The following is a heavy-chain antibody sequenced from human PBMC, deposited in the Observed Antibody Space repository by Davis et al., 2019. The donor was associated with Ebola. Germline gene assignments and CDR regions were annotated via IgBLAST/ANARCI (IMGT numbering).Heavy chain of an antibody. CDR3: AREPPYYDSSGYYFWIIGYFDL. V-gene: IGHV4-4*02. D-gene: IGHD3-22*01. CDR2: IYHSGST. Sequence: MPGGSLRLSCAVSGGSISSSNWWSWVRQPPGKGLEWIGEIYHSGSTNYNPSLKSRVTISVDKSKNQFSLKLSSVTAADTAVYYCAREPPYYDSSGYYFWIIGYFDLWGRGTLVTVSS. J-gene: IGHJ2*01. CDR1: GGSISSSNW.